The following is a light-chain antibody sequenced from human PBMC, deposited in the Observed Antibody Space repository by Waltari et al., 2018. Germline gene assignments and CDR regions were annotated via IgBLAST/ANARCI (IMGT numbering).Light chain of an antibody. Sequence: QLVLTQSPSASASLGASVKLTCTLSSGHSSNIIAWHQQQPEKGPRYLMKVNRDGSHSKGDELIDRFSGSSSGAERYITISRLQSEDEADYYCQTGGHGTWVFGGGTKLTVL. CDR2: VNRDGSH. CDR1: SGHSSNI. J-gene: IGLJ3*02. V-gene: IGLV4-69*01. CDR3: QTGGHGTWV.